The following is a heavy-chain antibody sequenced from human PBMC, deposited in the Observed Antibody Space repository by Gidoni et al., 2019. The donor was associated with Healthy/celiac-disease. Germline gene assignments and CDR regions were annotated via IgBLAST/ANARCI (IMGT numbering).Heavy chain of an antibody. J-gene: IGHJ4*02. CDR2: IIPIFGTA. CDR3: ARGLIGYYYFDY. CDR1: GGTCSSYA. D-gene: IGHD5-12*01. Sequence: QVQLVQSGAEVKTPGSSVKVSCKAYGGTCSSYAIRWVLQAPGQGLEWMGGIIPIFGTANYAQKFQGRVTITADEATSTAYMELSSLRSEDTAVYYCARGLIGYYYFDYWGQGTLVTVSS. V-gene: IGHV1-69*01.